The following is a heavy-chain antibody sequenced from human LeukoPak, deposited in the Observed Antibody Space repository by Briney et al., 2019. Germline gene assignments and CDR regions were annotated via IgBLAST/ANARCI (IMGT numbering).Heavy chain of an antibody. CDR2: IWYDGSNK. D-gene: IGHD3-16*01. J-gene: IGHJ4*02. CDR3: AKNLGFPAFDY. Sequence: GALRLSCAASGFTFSGYGMHWVRQAPGKGLEWVAVIWYDGSNKYYADSVKGRFTISRDNSKNTLYLQMNSLRAEDTAVYYCAKNLGFPAFDYWGQGTLVTVSS. CDR1: GFTFSGYG. V-gene: IGHV3-33*06.